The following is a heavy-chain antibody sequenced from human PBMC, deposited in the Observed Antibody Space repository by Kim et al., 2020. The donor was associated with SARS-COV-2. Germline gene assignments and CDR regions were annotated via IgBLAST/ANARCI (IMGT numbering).Heavy chain of an antibody. D-gene: IGHD2-15*01. CDR2: ISGSGGST. J-gene: IGHJ6*02. CDR1: GFTFSSYA. V-gene: IGHV3-23*01. Sequence: GGSLRLSCAASGFTFSSYAMSWVRQAPGKGLEWVSAISGSGGSTYYADSVKGRFTISRDNSKNTLYLQMNSLRAEDTAVYYCAKGGGGYCSGGSCYDSPPLDYYYGMVAWGQGTTVTVSS. CDR3: AKGGGGYCSGGSCYDSPPLDYYYGMVA.